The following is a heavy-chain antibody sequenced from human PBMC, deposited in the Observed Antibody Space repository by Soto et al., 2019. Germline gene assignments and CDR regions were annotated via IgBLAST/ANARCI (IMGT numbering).Heavy chain of an antibody. D-gene: IGHD5-18*01. V-gene: IGHV3-64*02. J-gene: IGHJ4*02. Sequence: GGSLRLSCAASGFTFSSYAIHWVRQAPGKGLEYVSAISSNGGSTYYADSVKGRFTISRDNSKNTLYLQMGSLRAEDMAVYYCARGRYSYGPFDYSGQATLVTVSS. CDR2: ISSNGGST. CDR1: GFTFSSYA. CDR3: ARGRYSYGPFDY.